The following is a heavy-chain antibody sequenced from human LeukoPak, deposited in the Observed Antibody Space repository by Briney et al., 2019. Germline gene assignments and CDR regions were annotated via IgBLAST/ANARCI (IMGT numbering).Heavy chain of an antibody. CDR3: ARDGSIAAADYYLDY. D-gene: IGHD6-13*01. Sequence: HPGGSLRLSCAASGFTFSSYGMHWVRQAPGKGLEWVAVISYNGRNKYNADSVKGRFTISRDNSKNTLYLQMNSLRAEDTAVYYCARDGSIAAADYYLDYWGQGTLVTVSS. J-gene: IGHJ4*02. CDR1: GFTFSSYG. CDR2: ISYNGRNK. V-gene: IGHV3-30*01.